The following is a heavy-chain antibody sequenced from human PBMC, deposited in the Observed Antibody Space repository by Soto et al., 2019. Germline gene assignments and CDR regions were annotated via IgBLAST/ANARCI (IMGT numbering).Heavy chain of an antibody. D-gene: IGHD3-10*01. CDR3: AREVYGSGSQP. CDR1: GGSISSGSYY. CDR2: INYSGST. V-gene: IGHV4-39*07. Sequence: PSETLSLTCTVSGGSISSGSYYWGWIRQPPGKGLEWIGSINYSGSTYYNPSLKSRVTIFVDTSNNQFSLKLSSVTAADTAVYYCAREVYGSGSQPWGQGTLVTVSS. J-gene: IGHJ5*02.